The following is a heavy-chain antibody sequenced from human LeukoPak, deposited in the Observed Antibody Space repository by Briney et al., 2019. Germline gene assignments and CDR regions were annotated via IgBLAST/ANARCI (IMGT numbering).Heavy chain of an antibody. CDR3: AELGITMIGGV. J-gene: IGHJ6*04. Sequence: QPGGSLRLSCAASGFTFSSYEMSWVRQAPGKGLEWVPYISSSGSTIYYADSVKGRFTISRDNAKNSLYLQMNSLRAEDTAVYYCAELGITMIGGVWGKGTTVTISS. CDR2: ISSSGSTI. V-gene: IGHV3-48*03. D-gene: IGHD3-10*02. CDR1: GFTFSSYE.